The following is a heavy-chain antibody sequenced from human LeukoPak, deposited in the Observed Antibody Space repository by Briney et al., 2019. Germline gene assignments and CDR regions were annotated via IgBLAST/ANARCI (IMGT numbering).Heavy chain of an antibody. CDR2: IKSKRDGGTT. D-gene: IGHD2-15*01. CDR3: TTAPRGYCSGGSCSYAFDI. J-gene: IGHJ3*02. V-gene: IGHV3-15*01. CDR1: TFTFSNAW. Sequence: GGSLRLSCAASTFTFSNAWMSWVRQAPGKGLEWVGRIKSKRDGGTTDYAAPVKGRFTISRDDSKNTLYLQMNSLKTEDTAVYYCTTAPRGYCSGGSCSYAFDIWGQGTMVTVSS.